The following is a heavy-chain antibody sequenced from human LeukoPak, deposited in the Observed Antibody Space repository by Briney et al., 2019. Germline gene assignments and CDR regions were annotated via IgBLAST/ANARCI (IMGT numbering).Heavy chain of an antibody. CDR3: ARAPLTTATSDYFDL. V-gene: IGHV4-30-4*01. J-gene: IGHJ4*02. D-gene: IGHD4-17*01. CDR1: GGSISTNDYF. CDR2: IHYSGIT. Sequence: PSETLSLTCTVSGGSISTNDYFWSWIRQPPEKGLEWIGYIHYSGITKSNPPLESRLTLSVDTSKHQLSLRLPSVTAADTPVHYCARAPLTTATSDYFDLWGLGTLLTVSS.